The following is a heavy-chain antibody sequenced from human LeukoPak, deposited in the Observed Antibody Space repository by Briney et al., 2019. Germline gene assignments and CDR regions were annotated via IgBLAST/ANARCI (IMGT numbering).Heavy chain of an antibody. J-gene: IGHJ4*02. D-gene: IGHD2-21*01. CDR1: GFTFGQFG. CDR2: FDGNAHGT. CDR3: AKARIIGVGWAQFDS. V-gene: IGHV3-23*01. Sequence: GVSLRLSCATSGFTFGQFGMTWVRQPPGKGLEWVASFDGNAHGTYFADSVKGRCTISSDNSKNTVYLQMNSLRADDTAIYYCAKARIIGVGWAQFDSWGQGSLVTVSS.